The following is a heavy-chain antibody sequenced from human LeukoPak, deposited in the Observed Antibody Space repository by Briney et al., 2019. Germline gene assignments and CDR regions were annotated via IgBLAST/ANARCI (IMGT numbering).Heavy chain of an antibody. Sequence: PSETLSLTCAVYGGSFSGYYWSWIRQPPGKGLEWIGEINHSGSTNYNPSLKSRVTISVDTSKNQFSLKLSSVTAADTAVYYCARGDYYESSGYYYHWGQGTLVTVSS. CDR3: ARGDYYESSGYYYH. V-gene: IGHV4-34*01. J-gene: IGHJ5*02. CDR2: INHSGST. CDR1: GGSFSGYY. D-gene: IGHD3-22*01.